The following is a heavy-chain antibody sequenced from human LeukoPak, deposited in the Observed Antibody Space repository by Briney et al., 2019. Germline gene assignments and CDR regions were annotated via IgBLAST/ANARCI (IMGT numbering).Heavy chain of an antibody. J-gene: IGHJ4*02. CDR3: ARQSEYDFWSGYSLPFDY. D-gene: IGHD3-3*01. V-gene: IGHV4-38-2*01. CDR2: IYHSGST. Sequence: SETLSLTCAVPGYSISSGYYWGWIRQPPGKGLEWIGSIYHSGSTYYNPSLKSRVTISVDTSKNQFSLKLSSVTAADTAVYYCARQSEYDFWSGYSLPFDYWGQGTLVTVSS. CDR1: GYSISSGYY.